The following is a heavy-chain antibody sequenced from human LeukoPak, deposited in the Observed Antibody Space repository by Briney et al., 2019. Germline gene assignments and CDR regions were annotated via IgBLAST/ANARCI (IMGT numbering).Heavy chain of an antibody. V-gene: IGHV4-59*01. Sequence: SETLSLTCTVSGGSISSYYWSWIRQSPGKGLEWIGYIYYSESTYYKPSLKSRVTISVDTSKNQFSLKLSSVTAADTAVYYCARGGYYGSGNDFRFDPWGKGTLVTVSS. CDR3: ARGGYYGSGNDFRFDP. CDR2: IYYSEST. CDR1: GGSISSYY. D-gene: IGHD3-10*01. J-gene: IGHJ5*02.